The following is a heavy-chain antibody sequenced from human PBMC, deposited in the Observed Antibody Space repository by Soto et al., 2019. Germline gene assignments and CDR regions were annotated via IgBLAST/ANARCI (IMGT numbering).Heavy chain of an antibody. CDR3: ATVRWELHDAFDI. J-gene: IGHJ3*02. Sequence: QVQLQESGPGLVKPSQTLSLTCTVSGGSISTGGYYWSWIRQHPGRGLERIGYIYHSGMTFSNPSLKSRVAISIDTSENQFSLKLSSVTAADTAVYYCATVRWELHDAFDIWGHGTMVSVSS. D-gene: IGHD4-17*01. V-gene: IGHV4-31*03. CDR2: IYHSGMT. CDR1: GGSISTGGYY.